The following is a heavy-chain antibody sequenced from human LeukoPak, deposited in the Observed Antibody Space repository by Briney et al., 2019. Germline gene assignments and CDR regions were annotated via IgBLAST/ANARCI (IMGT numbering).Heavy chain of an antibody. CDR1: GGSIRRHY. Sequence: SETLYLTCTVSGGSIRRHYWSWIRQSAGKGLEWIGRIYKSGSNSENTNYNPSLESRVTVAADTSNNQFSLTLSSVTAADTAVYYCARASLSIGGYSSFDYWGQGILVTVSS. CDR2: IYKSGSNSENT. V-gene: IGHV4-4*07. J-gene: IGHJ4*02. CDR3: ARASLSIGGYSSFDY. D-gene: IGHD2-15*01.